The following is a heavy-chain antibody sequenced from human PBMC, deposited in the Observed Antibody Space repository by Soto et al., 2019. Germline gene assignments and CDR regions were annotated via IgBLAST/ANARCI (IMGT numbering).Heavy chain of an antibody. Sequence: PGGSLRLSCAASGFTFSNYALNWVRQAPGKGLEWVSYISSSSSTIYYADSVKGRFTISRDNAKNSLYLQMNSLRAEDTAVYYCARAPWTYYDILTGPYYFDYWGQGTLVTVSS. CDR1: GFTFSNYA. CDR3: ARAPWTYYDILTGPYYFDY. J-gene: IGHJ4*02. D-gene: IGHD3-9*01. V-gene: IGHV3-48*01. CDR2: ISSSSSTI.